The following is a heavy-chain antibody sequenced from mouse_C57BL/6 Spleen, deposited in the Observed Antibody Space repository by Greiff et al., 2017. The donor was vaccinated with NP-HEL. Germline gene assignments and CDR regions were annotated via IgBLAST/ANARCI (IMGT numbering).Heavy chain of an antibody. CDR1: GYSITSGYY. CDR3: ARRWLRRDYYAMDY. V-gene: IGHV3-6*01. CDR2: ISYDGSN. J-gene: IGHJ4*01. D-gene: IGHD2-2*01. Sequence: EVQLVESGPGLVKPSQSLSLTCSVTGYSITSGYYWNWIRQFPGNKLEWMGYISYDGSNNYNPSLKNRISITRDTSKNQFFLKLNSVTTEDTATYYCARRWLRRDYYAMDYWGQGTSVTVSS.